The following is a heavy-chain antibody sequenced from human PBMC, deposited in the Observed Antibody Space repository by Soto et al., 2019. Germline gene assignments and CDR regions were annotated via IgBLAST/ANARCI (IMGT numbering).Heavy chain of an antibody. D-gene: IGHD3-22*01. CDR1: GFTFSSYA. V-gene: IGHV3-23*01. J-gene: IGHJ4*02. CDR2: ISGSGGST. CDR3: AREYPYDSSGYSLDY. Sequence: PGGSLRLSCAASGFTFSSYAMSWVRQAPGKGLEWVSAISGSGGSTYYADSVKGRFTISRDNSKNSVYLQMNSLRVEDTAVYYCAREYPYDSSGYSLDYWGQGTLVTVSS.